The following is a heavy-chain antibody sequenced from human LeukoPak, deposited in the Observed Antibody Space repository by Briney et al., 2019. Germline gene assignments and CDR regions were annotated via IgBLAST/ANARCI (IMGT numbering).Heavy chain of an antibody. D-gene: IGHD6-6*01. J-gene: IGHJ5*02. CDR2: ISGSGGST. CDR3: ARSSSSGSYNWFDP. V-gene: IGHV3-23*01. CDR1: GFTFSSHA. Sequence: PGGSLRLSCAASGFTFSSHAMSWVRQAPGKGLEWVSAISGSGGSTYYADSVKGRFTISRDNSKNTLYLQMNSLRAEDTAVYYCARSSSSGSYNWFDPWGQGTLVTVSS.